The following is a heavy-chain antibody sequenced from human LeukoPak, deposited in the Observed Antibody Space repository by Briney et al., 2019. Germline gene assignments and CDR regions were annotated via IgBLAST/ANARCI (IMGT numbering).Heavy chain of an antibody. CDR3: AGDLSNWGSDY. D-gene: IGHD7-27*01. Sequence: PAASVTVSCKASGYTFTGYYMHWVRQAPGQGLEWMGWINPNSGGTNYAQKFQGMVTMSRDTSISTAYMELSRLRSDDTAVYYCAGDLSNWGSDYWGQGTLVTVSS. CDR1: GYTFTGYY. J-gene: IGHJ4*02. V-gene: IGHV1-2*02. CDR2: INPNSGGT.